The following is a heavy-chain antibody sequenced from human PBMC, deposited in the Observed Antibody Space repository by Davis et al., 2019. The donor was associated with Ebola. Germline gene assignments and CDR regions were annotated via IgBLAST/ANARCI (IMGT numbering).Heavy chain of an antibody. D-gene: IGHD5-18*01. CDR2: IKQDGSEK. Sequence: GESLKISCAASGFTFSSYWMSWVRQAPGKGLEWVANIKQDGSEKYYVDSVKGRFTISRDNAKNSLYLQMNSLRAEDTAVYYCTSSGYSYGASDYWGQGTLVTVSS. CDR3: TSSGYSYGASDY. V-gene: IGHV3-7*03. J-gene: IGHJ4*02. CDR1: GFTFSSYW.